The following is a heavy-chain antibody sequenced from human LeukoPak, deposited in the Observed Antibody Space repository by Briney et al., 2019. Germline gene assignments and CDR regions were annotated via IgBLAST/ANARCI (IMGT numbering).Heavy chain of an antibody. CDR2: IYTSGST. CDR1: GGSISSGSYY. D-gene: IGHD5-18*01. J-gene: IGHJ4*02. CDR3: ARVPEGEYSYGYFDY. Sequence: PSQTLSLTCTVSGGSISSGSYYWSWIRQPAGKGLEWIGRIYTSGSTNYNPSLKSRVTISVDTSKNQFSLKLSSVTAADTAVYYCARVPEGEYSYGYFDYWGQGTLVTVSS. V-gene: IGHV4-61*02.